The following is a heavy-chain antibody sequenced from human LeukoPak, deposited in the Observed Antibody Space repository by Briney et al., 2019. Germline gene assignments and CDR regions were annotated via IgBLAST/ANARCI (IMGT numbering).Heavy chain of an antibody. Sequence: SETLSLTCAVYGGSFSGYYWSWIRQPLGKGLEWIGEINHSGSTNYNPSLKSRVTISVDTSKNLFSLKLSSVTAADTAVYYCARQKYDSSGYYPNKPYYFDYWGQGTLVTVSS. V-gene: IGHV4-34*01. CDR1: GGSFSGYY. CDR3: ARQKYDSSGYYPNKPYYFDY. J-gene: IGHJ4*02. D-gene: IGHD3-22*01. CDR2: INHSGST.